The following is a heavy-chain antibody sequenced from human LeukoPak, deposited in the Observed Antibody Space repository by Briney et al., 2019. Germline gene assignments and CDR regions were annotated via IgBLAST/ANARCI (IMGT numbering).Heavy chain of an antibody. V-gene: IGHV6-1*01. CDR2: TYYRSKWYN. Sequence: SQTLSLTCAISGDSVSSNSAAWNWIRQSPSRGLEWPGRTYYRSKWYNDYAVSVKSRITINPDTSKNQFSLQLNSVTPEDTAVYYCARTYYYDSSGSPDAFDIWGQGTMVTVSS. J-gene: IGHJ3*02. CDR1: GDSVSSNSAA. CDR3: ARTYYYDSSGSPDAFDI. D-gene: IGHD3-22*01.